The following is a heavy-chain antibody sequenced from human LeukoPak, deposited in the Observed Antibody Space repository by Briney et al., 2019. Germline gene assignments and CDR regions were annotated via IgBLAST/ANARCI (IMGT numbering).Heavy chain of an antibody. CDR1: GFTFSSYS. J-gene: IGHJ4*02. D-gene: IGHD1-26*01. Sequence: GGSLRLSCAASGFTFSSYSMNWVRQAPGKGLEWVSSISSSSSYIYYADSVKGRFTISRDNSKNTLYLQMNSLRAEDTAVYYCARAGATGPSGSYGGSNYFDYWGQGTLVTVSS. CDR3: ARAGATGPSGSYGGSNYFDY. V-gene: IGHV3-21*01. CDR2: ISSSSSYI.